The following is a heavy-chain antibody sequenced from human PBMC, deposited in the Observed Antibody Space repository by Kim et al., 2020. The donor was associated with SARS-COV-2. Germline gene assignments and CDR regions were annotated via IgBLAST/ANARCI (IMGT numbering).Heavy chain of an antibody. D-gene: IGHD2-21*02. Sequence: GGSLRLSCAASGFTFSSYSMNWVRQAPGKGLEWVSYISSSSSTIYYADSVKGRFTISRDNAKNSLYLQMNSLRDEDTAVYYCAREGPYCGGDCYSYNWFDPWGQGTLVTVSS. CDR1: GFTFSSYS. CDR2: ISSSSSTI. J-gene: IGHJ5*02. V-gene: IGHV3-48*02. CDR3: AREGPYCGGDCYSYNWFDP.